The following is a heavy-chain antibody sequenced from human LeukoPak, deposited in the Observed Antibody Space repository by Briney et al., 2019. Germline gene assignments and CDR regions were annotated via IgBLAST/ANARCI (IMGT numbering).Heavy chain of an antibody. V-gene: IGHV4-39*01. Sequence: PSETLSLTCTVSGGSISSSSYYWGWIRQPPGKGLEWIGSIYYSGSTYYNPSLKSRVTISVDTSKNQFSLKLSSVTAADTAVYYCARHSYNWNYRWFDPWGQGTLVTVSS. J-gene: IGHJ5*02. CDR3: ARHSYNWNYRWFDP. D-gene: IGHD1-7*01. CDR1: GGSISSSSYY. CDR2: IYYSGST.